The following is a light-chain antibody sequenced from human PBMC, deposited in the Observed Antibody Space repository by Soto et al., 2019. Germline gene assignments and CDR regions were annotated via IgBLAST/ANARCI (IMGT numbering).Light chain of an antibody. CDR3: SAYTVSRTYV. CDR2: NVY. CDR1: SSDVGAYNF. J-gene: IGLJ1*01. Sequence: QSALTXSASVSGSPGQSITISCTGTSSDVGAYNFVSWHQQHPGKAPKLMIYNVYDRPSGISYRFSGSKSGNTASLTISGLQGEDEADYYCSAYTVSRTYVFGTGTKVTVL. V-gene: IGLV2-14*03.